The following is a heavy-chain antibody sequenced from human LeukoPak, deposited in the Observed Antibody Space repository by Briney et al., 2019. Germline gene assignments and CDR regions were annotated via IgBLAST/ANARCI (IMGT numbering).Heavy chain of an antibody. Sequence: ASVKVSCKASGYTFTSYGISWVRQAPGQGLEWMGWISAYNGNTNYAQKLQGRVTMTTDTSTSTAYMELRSLRSDDTAVYYCARVQQWLVVGAFDIWGQGTMVTVSS. D-gene: IGHD6-19*01. V-gene: IGHV1-18*01. CDR2: ISAYNGNT. CDR1: GYTFTSYG. J-gene: IGHJ3*02. CDR3: ARVQQWLVVGAFDI.